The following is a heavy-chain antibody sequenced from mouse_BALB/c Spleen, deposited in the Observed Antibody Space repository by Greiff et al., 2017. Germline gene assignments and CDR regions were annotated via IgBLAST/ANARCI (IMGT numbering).Heavy chain of an antibody. CDR1: GFNIKDTY. J-gene: IGHJ3*01. V-gene: IGHV14-3*02. Sequence: VQLKQSGAELVKPGASVKLSCTASGFNIKDTYMHWVKQRPEQGLEWIGRIDPANGNTKYDPKFQGKATITADTSSNTAYLQLSSLTSEDTAVYYCARSGLRRKASWFAYWGQGTLVTVSA. CDR2: IDPANGNT. CDR3: ARSGLRRKASWFAY. D-gene: IGHD2-2*01.